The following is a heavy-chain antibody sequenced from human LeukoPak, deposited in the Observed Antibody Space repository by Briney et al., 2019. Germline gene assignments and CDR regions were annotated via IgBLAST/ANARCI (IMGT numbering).Heavy chain of an antibody. CDR3: ARVSRSKYYMDV. V-gene: IGHV3-11*04. J-gene: IGHJ6*03. CDR1: GFTFSDYY. Sequence: GGSLRLSCAASGFTFSDYYMSWIRQAPGKGLEWVSYISSSGSTIYYADSVKGRFTISRDNAKNSLYLQMNSLRAEDAAVYYCARVSRSKYYMDVWGKGTTVTVSS. CDR2: ISSSGSTI. D-gene: IGHD2-15*01.